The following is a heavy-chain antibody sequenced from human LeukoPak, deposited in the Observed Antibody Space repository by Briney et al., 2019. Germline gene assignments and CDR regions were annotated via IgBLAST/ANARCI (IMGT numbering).Heavy chain of an antibody. V-gene: IGHV3-66*01. CDR2: IYSGGST. CDR3: AKDRAYYYDSSGYYLADAFDI. CDR1: GFTVSSNY. D-gene: IGHD3-22*01. Sequence: GGSLRLSCAASGFTVSSNYMSWVRQAPGKGLEWVSVIYSGGSTYYADSVKGRFTISRDNSKNTLYLQMNSLRAEDTAVYYCAKDRAYYYDSSGYYLADAFDIWGQGTMVTVSS. J-gene: IGHJ3*02.